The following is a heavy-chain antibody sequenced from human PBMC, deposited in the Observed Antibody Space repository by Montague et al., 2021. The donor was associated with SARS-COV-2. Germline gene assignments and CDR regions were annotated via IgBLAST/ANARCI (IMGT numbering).Heavy chain of an antibody. CDR1: GGSFSAYY. CDR3: ARLDPQTLTLIGLGGKSESDY. D-gene: IGHD4-23*01. CDR2: VNHSGTT. Sequence: SETLSLTCAAYGGSFSAYYWTWICKSPGEGLELISEVNHSGTTNYNFNPSLRSRVTISVDTSNSQFSLKLSSVTAADTGVYYCARLDPQTLTLIGLGGKSESDYWGQGTLVTVSS. V-gene: IGHV4-34*01. J-gene: IGHJ4*02.